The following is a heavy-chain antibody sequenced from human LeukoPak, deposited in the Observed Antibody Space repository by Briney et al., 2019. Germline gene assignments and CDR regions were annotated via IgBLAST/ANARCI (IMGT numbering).Heavy chain of an antibody. J-gene: IGHJ4*02. CDR2: ISSSSSYI. V-gene: IGHV3-21*01. CDR1: GFTFSSYS. Sequence: GGSLRLSCAASGFTFSSYSMNWVRQAPGRGLEWVSSISSSSSYIYYADSVKGRFTISRDNAKNSLYLQMNSLRAEDTAVYYCARPRNGDPGGYWGQGTLVTVSS. D-gene: IGHD4-17*01. CDR3: ARPRNGDPGGY.